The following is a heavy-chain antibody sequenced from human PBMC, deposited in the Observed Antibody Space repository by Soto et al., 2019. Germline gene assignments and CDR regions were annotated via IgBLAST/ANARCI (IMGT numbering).Heavy chain of an antibody. J-gene: IGHJ6*03. CDR3: ARRTPYTIYYYYYMDV. Sequence: SETLSLTCTVSGVSISSYYWSWFRQPPGKGLEWIGYIYYSGSTNYNPSLKSRVTISVDTSKNQFSLKLSSVTAADTAVYYCARRTPYTIYYYYYMDVWGKGTTVTVSS. V-gene: IGHV4-59*08. D-gene: IGHD3-3*01. CDR2: IYYSGST. CDR1: GVSISSYY.